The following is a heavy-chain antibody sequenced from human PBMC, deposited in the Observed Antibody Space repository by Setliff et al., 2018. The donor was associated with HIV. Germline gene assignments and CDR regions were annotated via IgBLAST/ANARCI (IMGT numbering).Heavy chain of an antibody. CDR2: INAGNGVT. Sequence: ASVKVSCKASGYTFTNYAMHWVRQAPGQRLEWMGWINAGNGVTKYSQKFQGRVTFTWDTSASTAYMELSSLRSEDTALYYCARDSGDDYSDYYYYGMDVWGQGTTVTVSS. CDR1: GYTFTNYA. D-gene: IGHD4-4*01. CDR3: ARDSGDDYSDYYYYGMDV. J-gene: IGHJ6*02. V-gene: IGHV1-3*01.